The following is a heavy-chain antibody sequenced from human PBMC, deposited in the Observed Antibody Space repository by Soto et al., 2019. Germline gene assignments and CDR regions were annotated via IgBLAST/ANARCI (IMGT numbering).Heavy chain of an antibody. D-gene: IGHD4-17*01. J-gene: IGHJ6*02. V-gene: IGHV3-15*01. CDR3: TTAPPTTTVTTYGMDV. Sequence: EVQLVESGGGLVKPGGSLRLSCAASGFTFSNAWMSWVRQAPGKGLEWVGRIKSKTDGGTTDYAAPVKGRFTISRDDSKNTLYLQMNSLKTEDTAVYYCTTAPPTTTVTTYGMDVWGQGTTVTVSS. CDR2: IKSKTDGGTT. CDR1: GFTFSNAW.